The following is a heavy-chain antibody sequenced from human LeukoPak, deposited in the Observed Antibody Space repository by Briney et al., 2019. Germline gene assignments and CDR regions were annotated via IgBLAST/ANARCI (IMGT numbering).Heavy chain of an antibody. D-gene: IGHD3-22*01. CDR2: IYYSGST. CDR1: GGSISSYY. Sequence: SETLSLTCTVSGGSISSYYWSWIRQPPRKGLEWIGYIYYSGSTNYNPSLKSRVTISVDTSKNQFSLKLSSVTAADTAVYYCTAGEYYYDSSGYLPYFDYWGQGTLVTVSS. V-gene: IGHV4-59*01. CDR3: TAGEYYYDSSGYLPYFDY. J-gene: IGHJ4*02.